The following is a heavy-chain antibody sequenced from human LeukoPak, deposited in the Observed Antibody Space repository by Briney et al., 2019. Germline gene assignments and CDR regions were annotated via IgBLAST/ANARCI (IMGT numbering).Heavy chain of an antibody. Sequence: GGSLRLSCAASGFTFSNYAMHWVRQAPGKGLEYVAVITSNGGSTYFANAVQDRFTISRDNSKNTVYLQMGSLRAEDTAVYYCAKDEAGYSSGWGQGTLVTVSS. CDR1: GFTFSNYA. D-gene: IGHD6-19*01. CDR2: ITSNGGST. CDR3: AKDEAGYSSG. J-gene: IGHJ4*02. V-gene: IGHV3-64*01.